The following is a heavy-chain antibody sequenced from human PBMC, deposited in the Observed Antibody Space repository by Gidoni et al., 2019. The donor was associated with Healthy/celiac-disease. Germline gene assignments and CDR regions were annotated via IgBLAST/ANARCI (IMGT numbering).Heavy chain of an antibody. CDR2: IYYSGST. CDR1: GGSLSSSSYY. D-gene: IGHD5-18*01. CDR3: ARARMGYSYGSLTSWFDP. V-gene: IGHV4-39*01. Sequence: QLQLQESGPGLVKPSETLSLTCTVSGGSLSSSSYYWGWIRQPPGKGLEWIGSIYYSGSTYYNPSLKSRVTISVDTSKNQFSLKLSSVTAADTAVYYCARARMGYSYGSLTSWFDPWGQGTLVTVSS. J-gene: IGHJ5*02.